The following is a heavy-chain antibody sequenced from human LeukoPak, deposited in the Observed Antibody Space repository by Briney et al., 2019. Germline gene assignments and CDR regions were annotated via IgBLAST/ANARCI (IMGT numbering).Heavy chain of an antibody. CDR2: IYTSGST. Sequence: SETLSLTCTVSGGSISSYYWSWIRQPAGKGLEWIGRIYTSGSTNYNPSLKSRVTISVDKSKNQFSLKLTSVTAADTAVYYCARESLLWFGELSSSYYMDVWGEGTTVTVSS. D-gene: IGHD3-10*01. V-gene: IGHV4-4*07. CDR3: ARESLLWFGELSSSYYMDV. J-gene: IGHJ6*03. CDR1: GGSISSYY.